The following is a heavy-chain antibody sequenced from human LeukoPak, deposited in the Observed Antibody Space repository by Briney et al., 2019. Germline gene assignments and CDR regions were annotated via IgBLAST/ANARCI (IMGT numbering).Heavy chain of an antibody. CDR3: ARVARVYYDFWSGSDY. J-gene: IGHJ4*02. D-gene: IGHD3-3*01. V-gene: IGHV3-21*01. CDR1: GFTFSSYA. Sequence: GGSLRLSCAASGFTFSSYAMSWVRQAPGKGLEWVSSISSSSSYIYYADSVKGRFTISRDNAKNSLYLQMNSLRAEDTAVYYCARVARVYYDFWSGSDYWGQGTLVTVSS. CDR2: ISSSSSYI.